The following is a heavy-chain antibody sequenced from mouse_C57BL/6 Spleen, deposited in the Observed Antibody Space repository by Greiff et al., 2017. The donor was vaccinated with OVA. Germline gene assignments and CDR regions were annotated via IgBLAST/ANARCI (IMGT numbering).Heavy chain of an antibody. D-gene: IGHD1-1*01. Sequence: QLQQPGAELVRPGSSVKLSCKASGYTFTSYWMHWVKQRPIQGLEWIGNIDPSDSETHYNQKFKDKATLTVDKSSSTAYMQLSSLTSEDSAVYYCARDYYGSPLDYWGQGTTLTVSS. CDR2: IDPSDSET. J-gene: IGHJ2*01. CDR1: GYTFTSYW. CDR3: ARDYYGSPLDY. V-gene: IGHV1-52*01.